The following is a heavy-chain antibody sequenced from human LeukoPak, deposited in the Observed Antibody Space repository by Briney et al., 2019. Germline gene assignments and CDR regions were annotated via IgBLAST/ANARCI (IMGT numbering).Heavy chain of an antibody. Sequence: GGSLRLSCAASGFPFSSYWMSWVRQAPGKGLEWVANIKEDGSEKNHVDSVKGRFIISRDNAKNSLYLQMDSLRAEDTAIYYCATDSRIVGATGASDSWGQGTLVTVSP. CDR2: IKEDGSEK. D-gene: IGHD1-26*01. CDR3: ATDSRIVGATGASDS. CDR1: GFPFSSYW. V-gene: IGHV3-7*01. J-gene: IGHJ4*02.